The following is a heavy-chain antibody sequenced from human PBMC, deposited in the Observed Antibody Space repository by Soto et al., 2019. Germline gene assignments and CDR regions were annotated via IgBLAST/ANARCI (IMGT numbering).Heavy chain of an antibody. J-gene: IGHJ4*02. D-gene: IGHD3-9*01. CDR1: GFIFNNYA. Sequence: HPGGSLRLSCAASGFIFNNYAMSWVRQAPGKGLEWVSFISAGGGSPNYADSVKGRFTISRDNSKNMVYLQMNSLRAEDTAVYYCAKDGDXYDFVTGYYLTGHYFDYWGQGTPVTVSS. CDR3: AKDGDXYDFVTGYYLTGHYFDY. CDR2: ISAGGGSP. V-gene: IGHV3-23*01.